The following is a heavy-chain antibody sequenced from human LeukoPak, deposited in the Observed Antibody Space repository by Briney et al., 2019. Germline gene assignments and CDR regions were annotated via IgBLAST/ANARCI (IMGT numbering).Heavy chain of an antibody. Sequence: SETLSLTCAVYGGSFSGYYWSWIRQPPGKGLEWIGEINHSGSTNYNPSLKSRVTISVDTSKNQFSLKLSSVTAADTAVYYCARWAYYYDSSGSPDYWGQGTLVTVSS. CDR3: ARWAYYYDSSGSPDY. CDR1: GGSFSGYY. D-gene: IGHD3-22*01. J-gene: IGHJ4*02. CDR2: INHSGST. V-gene: IGHV4-34*01.